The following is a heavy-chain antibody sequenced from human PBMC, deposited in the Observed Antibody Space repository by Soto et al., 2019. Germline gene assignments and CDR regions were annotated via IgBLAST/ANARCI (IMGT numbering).Heavy chain of an antibody. CDR2: ISAYNGNT. CDR1: GYTFTSYG. J-gene: IGHJ6*02. D-gene: IGHD5-18*01. Sequence: GASVRVSCKASGYTFTSYGISWVRQAPGQGLEWMGWISAYNGNTNYAQKLQGRVTMTTDTSTSTAYMEPRSLRSDDTAVYYCARVRFAWGYIYWHGLYRDVNAFGGQGTTDTGS. V-gene: IGHV1-18*04. CDR3: ARVRFAWGYIYWHGLYRDVNAF.